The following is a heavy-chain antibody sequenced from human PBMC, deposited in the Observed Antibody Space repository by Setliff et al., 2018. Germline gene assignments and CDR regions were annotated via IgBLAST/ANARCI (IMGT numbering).Heavy chain of an antibody. CDR2: IYYSGNT. J-gene: IGHJ4*02. V-gene: IGHV4-38-2*01. CDR3: ARHRAVAGAYYFDF. D-gene: IGHD6-19*01. Sequence: PSETLSLTCAVSVYSISRDCHWGWIRQPPGKGLEWIGSIYYSGNTYYNASLKGRVTISGDTSKNQSSLKLTAVTAADTAIYYCARHRAVAGAYYFDFWGQGALVTV. CDR1: VYSISRDCH.